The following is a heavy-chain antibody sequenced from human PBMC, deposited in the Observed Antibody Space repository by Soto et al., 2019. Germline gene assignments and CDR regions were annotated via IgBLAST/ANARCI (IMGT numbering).Heavy chain of an antibody. Sequence: EVQMVEAGGGLVQPGGSLRLSCAASGFTFSSYEMNWVSQAPGKGLEWVSYISSSGSTIYYADSVKGRFTISRDNANNSLYLQMHSLRAEDTAVYYCARVGGTGAFDDWGQGTLVPVSS. J-gene: IGHJ4*02. V-gene: IGHV3-48*03. CDR3: ARVGGTGAFDD. CDR2: ISSSGSTI. D-gene: IGHD3-16*01. CDR1: GFTFSSYE.